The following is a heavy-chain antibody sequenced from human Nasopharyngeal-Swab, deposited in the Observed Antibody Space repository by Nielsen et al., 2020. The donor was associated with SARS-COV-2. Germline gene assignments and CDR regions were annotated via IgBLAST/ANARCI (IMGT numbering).Heavy chain of an antibody. CDR2: ISGSDYST. CDR1: GFTFNTYV. CDR3: AKDRDSGDDSDDYYHYYGMDV. V-gene: IGHV3-23*01. J-gene: IGHJ6*02. Sequence: GESLKISCAASGFTFNTYVINWVRQAPGKGLEWVSVISGSDYSTKYADSVEGRFTISRDNSKNTVNLQMNSLRAEDTAIYYCAKDRDSGDDSDDYYHYYGMDVWGQGTTVTVSS. D-gene: IGHD5-12*01.